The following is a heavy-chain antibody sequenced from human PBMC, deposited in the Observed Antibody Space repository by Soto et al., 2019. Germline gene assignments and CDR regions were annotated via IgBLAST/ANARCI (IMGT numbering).Heavy chain of an antibody. Sequence: SETLSLTCAVSGGSISSGGYSWSWIRQPPGKGLEWIGYIYYSGSTYYNPSLKSRVTISVDTSKNQFSLKLSSVTAADTAVYYCARVVYSSSKRFLARWFDPWGQGTLVTVS. V-gene: IGHV4-30-2*05. CDR2: IYYSGST. CDR3: ARVVYSSSKRFLARWFDP. CDR1: GGSISSGGYS. D-gene: IGHD6-6*01. J-gene: IGHJ5*02.